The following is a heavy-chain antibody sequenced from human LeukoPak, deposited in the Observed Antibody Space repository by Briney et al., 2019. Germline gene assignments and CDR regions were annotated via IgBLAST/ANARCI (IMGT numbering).Heavy chain of an antibody. J-gene: IGHJ4*02. V-gene: IGHV3-11*05. CDR1: GFTFSDYY. Sequence: KPGRSLRLSCAASGFTFSDYYMSWIRQAPGKGLEWGSYISSSSSYTNYADSVKGRFTISRDNAKNSLYLQMNSLRAEDTAVYYCARDLYCSSTSCYGPMGYYFDYWGQGTLVTVSS. CDR3: ARDLYCSSTSCYGPMGYYFDY. D-gene: IGHD2-2*01. CDR2: ISSSSSYT.